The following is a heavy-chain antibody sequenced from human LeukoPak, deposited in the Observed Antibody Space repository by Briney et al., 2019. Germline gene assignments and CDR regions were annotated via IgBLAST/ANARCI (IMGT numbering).Heavy chain of an antibody. CDR2: ITPLFGTA. CDR3: ARDVHGDYGSGWFDP. Sequence: ASVKVSCKTSGGTFNNSAISWVRKAPGQGLEWLGGITPLFGTAGYAQKFQGRVTITKDESTRTVYLELTSLTSDDTAVYYCARDVHGDYGSGWFDPWGQGTLVSVSS. J-gene: IGHJ5*02. D-gene: IGHD4-17*01. CDR1: GGTFNNSA. V-gene: IGHV1-69*05.